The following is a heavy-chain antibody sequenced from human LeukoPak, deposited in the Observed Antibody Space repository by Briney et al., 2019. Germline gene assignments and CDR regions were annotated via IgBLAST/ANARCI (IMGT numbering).Heavy chain of an antibody. CDR3: ARDRTPYYYESSGYYFGQ. V-gene: IGHV4-4*07. CDR2: IYTSGST. Sequence: SETLSLTCTVSGGSISSYYWSWIRQPAGKGLEWIGRIYTSGSTNYNPSLKSRVTMSVDTSKNQFSLKLSSVTAADTAVYYCARDRTPYYYESSGYYFGQWGQGTLVTVSS. J-gene: IGHJ4*02. D-gene: IGHD3-22*01. CDR1: GGSISSYY.